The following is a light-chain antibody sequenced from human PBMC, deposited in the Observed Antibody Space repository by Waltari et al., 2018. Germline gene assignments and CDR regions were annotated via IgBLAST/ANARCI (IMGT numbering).Light chain of an antibody. V-gene: IGKV3-20*01. Sequence: EIVLTHSPCTLSLSPGEVATLSCRTSQTIRTTYLSWYQQKPGQAPTLLIYGTFSRATGIPDRFTGSGSGTDFSLTISSLEAEDFATYYCQQYDISPLTFGGGTKVEIK. J-gene: IGKJ4*01. CDR1: QTIRTTY. CDR2: GTF. CDR3: QQYDISPLT.